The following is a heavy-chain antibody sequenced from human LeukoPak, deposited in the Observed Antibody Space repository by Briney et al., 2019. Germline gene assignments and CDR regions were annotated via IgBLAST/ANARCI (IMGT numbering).Heavy chain of an antibody. D-gene: IGHD3-16*02. J-gene: IGHJ4*02. Sequence: GGSLRLSCAASGFTFSAYWMTWVRQAPGKGLEWVALIWYDGSSKHYADSVRGRFTISRDNSKNTLYLQMNSLRAEDTAVYHCARDFELSHWGQGTLVTVSS. CDR2: IWYDGSSK. CDR1: GFTFSAYW. V-gene: IGHV3-33*08. CDR3: ARDFELSH.